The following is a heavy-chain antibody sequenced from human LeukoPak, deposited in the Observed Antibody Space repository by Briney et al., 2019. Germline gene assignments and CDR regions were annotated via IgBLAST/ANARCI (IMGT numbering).Heavy chain of an antibody. J-gene: IGHJ6*02. CDR1: GGTFSSYA. D-gene: IGHD3-3*01. V-gene: IGHV1-69*13. CDR2: IIPIFGTA. CDR3: ARDQAHLNYDFWSGYYYYGMDV. Sequence: ASVKVSCKASGGTFSSYAISWVRQAPGQGLEWMGGIIPIFGTANYAQKFQGRVTITADESTSTAYMELSSLRSEDTAVYYCARDQAHLNYDFWSGYYYYGMDVWGQGTTVTVSS.